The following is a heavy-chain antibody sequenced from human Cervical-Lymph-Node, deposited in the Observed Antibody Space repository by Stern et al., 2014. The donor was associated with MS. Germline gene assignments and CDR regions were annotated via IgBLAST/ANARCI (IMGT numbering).Heavy chain of an antibody. J-gene: IGHJ4*02. Sequence: ESGPALVKPTQTLTLTCTFSGFSLSTSGMRVNWIRQPPGKALEWLARLDWDDDKFYSTSLKTRLTISKDTSKNQVVLTMTNMDPVDTATYYCARTTYCSGGSCYPDYWGQGTLVTVSS. CDR2: LDWDDDK. D-gene: IGHD2-15*01. CDR1: GFSLSTSGMR. CDR3: ARTTYCSGGSCYPDY. V-gene: IGHV2-70*04.